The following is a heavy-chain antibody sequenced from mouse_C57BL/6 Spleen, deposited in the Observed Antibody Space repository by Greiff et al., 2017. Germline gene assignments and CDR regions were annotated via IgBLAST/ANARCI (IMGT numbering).Heavy chain of an antibody. D-gene: IGHD2-4*01. CDR2: ISDGGSYT. Sequence: EVQGVESGGGLVKPGGSLKLSCAASGFTFSSYAMSWVRQTPEKRLEWVATISDGGSYTYYPDNVKGRFTISRDNAKNNLYLQMSHLKSEDTAMYYCARDLDDYDGDWYFDVWGTGTTVTVSS. J-gene: IGHJ1*03. CDR1: GFTFSSYA. V-gene: IGHV5-4*01. CDR3: ARDLDDYDGDWYFDV.